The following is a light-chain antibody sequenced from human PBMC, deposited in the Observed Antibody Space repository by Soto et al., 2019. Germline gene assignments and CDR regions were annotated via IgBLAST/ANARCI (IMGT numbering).Light chain of an antibody. J-gene: IGKJ4*01. CDR1: QDISNS. Sequence: DIQMTQSPSSLSASVGDRVTITCRASQDISNSLAWYQQKPGKVPKVLIYAASILQSGVPARFSGSGSWTDFTLTISSLQPEDVATYYCQKYNSAPLTFGGGTKVEI. V-gene: IGKV1-27*01. CDR2: AAS. CDR3: QKYNSAPLT.